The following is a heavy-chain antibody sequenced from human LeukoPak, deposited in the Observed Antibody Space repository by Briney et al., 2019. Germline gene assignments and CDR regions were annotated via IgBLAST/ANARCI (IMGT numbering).Heavy chain of an antibody. D-gene: IGHD1-1*01. V-gene: IGHV4-31*03. Sequence: SETLSLTCTVSGGSISSGGYYWSWIRQHPGKGLEWIGYIYYSGSTYYNPSLKSRITISVDTSKNQFSLKLSSVTAADTAVYYCARAHGNAGNNWFDPWGQGTLVTVSS. CDR1: GGSISSGGYY. CDR3: ARAHGNAGNNWFDP. J-gene: IGHJ5*02. CDR2: IYYSGST.